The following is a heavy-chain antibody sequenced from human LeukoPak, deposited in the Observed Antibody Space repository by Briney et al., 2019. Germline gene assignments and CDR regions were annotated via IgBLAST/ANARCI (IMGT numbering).Heavy chain of an antibody. Sequence: PGRSLRLSCAASGFTFSSYGMHWVRQAPGKGLEWVAVISYDGSNKYYADSVKGRFTISRDNSKNTLYLQMNSLRAEDTAVYYCAKDCRGGSCYGRGGYWGQGTLVTVSS. J-gene: IGHJ4*02. V-gene: IGHV3-30*18. CDR1: GFTFSSYG. CDR3: AKDCRGGSCYGRGGY. CDR2: ISYDGSNK. D-gene: IGHD2-15*01.